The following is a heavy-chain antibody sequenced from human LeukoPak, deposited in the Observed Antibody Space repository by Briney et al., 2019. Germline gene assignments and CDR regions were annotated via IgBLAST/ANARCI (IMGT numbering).Heavy chain of an antibody. CDR3: ARGGGSRDIVVVPAAIWFDP. J-gene: IGHJ5*02. D-gene: IGHD2-2*02. Sequence: ASVKVSCKASGYTFTSYGISWVRQAPGQGLEWMGWISAYNGNTNYAQKLQGRVTMTTDTSTSTAYMELRSLRSDDTAVYYCARGGGSRDIVVVPAAIWFDPWGQGALVTVSS. CDR2: ISAYNGNT. CDR1: GYTFTSYG. V-gene: IGHV1-18*01.